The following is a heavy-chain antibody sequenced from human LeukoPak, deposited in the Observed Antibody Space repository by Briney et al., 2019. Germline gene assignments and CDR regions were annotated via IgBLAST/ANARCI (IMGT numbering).Heavy chain of an antibody. J-gene: IGHJ6*02. CDR1: GFTFSSYS. CDR2: ISSSSSYI. Sequence: GGSLRLSCAASGFTFSSYSMNWVRQAPGKGLEWVSSISSSSSYIYYADSVKGRFTISRDNSKNTLFLQMNSLRAEDTAVYYCAKRYCTGTSCSYYYYYGMDVWGQGTTVTVSS. D-gene: IGHD2-2*01. V-gene: IGHV3-21*04. CDR3: AKRYCTGTSCSYYYYYGMDV.